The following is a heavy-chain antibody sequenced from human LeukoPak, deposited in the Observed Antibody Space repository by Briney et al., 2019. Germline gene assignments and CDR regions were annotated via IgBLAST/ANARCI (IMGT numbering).Heavy chain of an antibody. V-gene: IGHV3-7*04. CDR2: MTQDGSEK. CDR1: GFTFINAW. Sequence: GGSLRLSCAASGFTFINAWMSWVRQAPGKGLEWVATMTQDGSEKHYVDSVKGRFSISRDNAKNSLFLQMNSLKVEDTAVFYCVRGYCSSASCYPTYFDPWGQGTLVTVSS. J-gene: IGHJ5*02. CDR3: VRGYCSSASCYPTYFDP. D-gene: IGHD2-2*01.